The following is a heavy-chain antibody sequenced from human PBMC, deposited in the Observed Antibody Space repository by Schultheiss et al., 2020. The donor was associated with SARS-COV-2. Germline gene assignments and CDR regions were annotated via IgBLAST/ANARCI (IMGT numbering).Heavy chain of an antibody. J-gene: IGHJ4*02. Sequence: SETLSLTCAVYGGSFSGYYWSWIRQPPGKGLEWIGHIYYSGSTYYNPSLRSRVTMSVDTSKNQFSLNLSSVTAADTAVYYCARGFGSWPLQSYFDSWGQGTLVTVSS. CDR1: GGSFSGYY. D-gene: IGHD6-13*01. V-gene: IGHV4-34*01. CDR3: ARGFGSWPLQSYFDS. CDR2: IYYSGST.